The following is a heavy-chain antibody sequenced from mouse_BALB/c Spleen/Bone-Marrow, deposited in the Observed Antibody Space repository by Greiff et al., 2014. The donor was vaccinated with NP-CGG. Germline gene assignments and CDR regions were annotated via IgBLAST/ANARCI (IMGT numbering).Heavy chain of an antibody. D-gene: IGHD2-4*01. J-gene: IGHJ4*01. V-gene: IGHV10-1*01. CDR2: ISSKSTNYTT. CDR3: VRQDYDYPMDY. CDR1: GFTFNIYA. Sequence: VHLVESGGGLVQPKGSLKLSCAASGFTFNIYAMNWVRQAPRKGLEWVARISSKSTNYTTCYADSVKDRFTISSDDSQSMLYLQMNSLKTEDTAIYYCVRQDYDYPMDYWGQGTSVTVSS.